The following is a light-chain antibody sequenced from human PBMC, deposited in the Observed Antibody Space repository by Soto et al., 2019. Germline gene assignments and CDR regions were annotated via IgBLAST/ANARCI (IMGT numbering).Light chain of an antibody. CDR3: ETWDSNIHWV. CDR1: SGHSSYI. J-gene: IGLJ3*02. CDR2: LEGNGSY. Sequence: QSVLTQSSSASASLGSSVNLTCTLSSGHSSYIIAWHQQQPGKAPRYLMKLEGNGSYNKGSGVPDRFSGSSSGADRYLIISNLQFEDEADYYCETWDSNIHWVFGGGTKVTVL. V-gene: IGLV4-60*02.